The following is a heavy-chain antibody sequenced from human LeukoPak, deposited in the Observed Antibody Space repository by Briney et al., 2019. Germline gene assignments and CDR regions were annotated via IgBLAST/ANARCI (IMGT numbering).Heavy chain of an antibody. CDR2: IYYSGST. V-gene: IGHV4-59*01. CDR1: GGSISSYY. Sequence: SETLSLTCTVSGGSISSYYWSWIWQPPGKGLEWIGYIYYSGSTNYNPSLKSRVTISVDTSKNQFSLTLSSVTAADTAVYYCARDPDTLGIRSYWYFDLWGRGTLVTVSS. D-gene: IGHD7-27*01. CDR3: ARDPDTLGIRSYWYFDL. J-gene: IGHJ2*01.